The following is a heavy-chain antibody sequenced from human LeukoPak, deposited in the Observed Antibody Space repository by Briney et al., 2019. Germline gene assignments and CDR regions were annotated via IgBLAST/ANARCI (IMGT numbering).Heavy chain of an antibody. J-gene: IGHJ4*02. D-gene: IGHD2-2*01. CDR3: ATAEDIVVAPDY. CDR1: GYTFTELS. V-gene: IGHV1-24*01. CDR2: FDPEDGET. Sequence: ASVKVSCKVSGYTFTELSMRWVRQAPGKGLEWMGGFDPEDGETIYAQKFQGRVTMTEDTSTDTAYMELSSLRSEDTAVYYCATAEDIVVAPDYWGQGTLVTVSS.